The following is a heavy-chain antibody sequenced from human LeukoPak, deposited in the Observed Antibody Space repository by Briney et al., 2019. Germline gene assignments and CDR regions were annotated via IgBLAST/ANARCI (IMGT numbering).Heavy chain of an antibody. Sequence: SETLSLTCTVSGGSISSYYWSWIRQPPGKGLEWIGYIYYSGSTNYNPSLKSRVTISVDTSKNQFSRKLSSVTAADTAVYYCARDEVTGNYFDYWGQGTLVTVSS. CDR3: ARDEVTGNYFDY. J-gene: IGHJ4*02. CDR2: IYYSGST. CDR1: GGSISSYY. V-gene: IGHV4-59*01.